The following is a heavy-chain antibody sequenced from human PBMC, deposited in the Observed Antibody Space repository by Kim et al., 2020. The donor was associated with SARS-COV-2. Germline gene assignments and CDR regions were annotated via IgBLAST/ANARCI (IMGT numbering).Heavy chain of an antibody. J-gene: IGHJ3*02. CDR1: GFTFDDYA. CDR2: ISWNSGSI. Sequence: GGSLRLSCAASGFTFDDYAMHWVRQAPGKGLEWVSGISWNSGSIGYADSVKGRFTISRDNAKNSLYLQMNSLRAEDTALYYCAKALRCLEWPGGAFDIWG. V-gene: IGHV3-9*01. D-gene: IGHD3-3*01. CDR3: AKALRCLEWPGGAFDI.